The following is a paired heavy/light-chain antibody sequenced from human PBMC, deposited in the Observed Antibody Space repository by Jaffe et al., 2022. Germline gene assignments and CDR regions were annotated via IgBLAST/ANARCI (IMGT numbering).Light chain of an antibody. J-gene: IGKJ2*01. Sequence: EIVLTQSPGTLSLSPGERATLSCRASQSVSSSYLAWYQQKPGQAPRLLIYGASSRATGIPDRFSGSGSGTDFTLTISRLEPEDFAVYYCQQYGSSVVGYTFGQGTKLEIK. CDR2: GAS. V-gene: IGKV3-20*01. CDR3: QQYGSSVVGYT. CDR1: QSVSSSY.
Heavy chain of an antibody. Sequence: QVQLQQWGAGLLKPSETLSLTCAVYGGSFSGYYWSWIRQPPGKGLEWIGEINHRGSTNYNPSLKSRVTISVDTSKNQFSLKLSSVTAADTAVYYCARDASHYDFWSDPMAPKRLYYFDYWGQGTLVTVSS. CDR3: ARDASHYDFWSDPMAPKRLYYFDY. V-gene: IGHV4-34*01. D-gene: IGHD3-3*01. J-gene: IGHJ4*02. CDR2: INHRGST. CDR1: GGSFSGYY.